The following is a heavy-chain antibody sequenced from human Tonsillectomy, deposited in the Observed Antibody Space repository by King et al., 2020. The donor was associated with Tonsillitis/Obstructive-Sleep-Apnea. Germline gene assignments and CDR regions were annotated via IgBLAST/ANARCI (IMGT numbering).Heavy chain of an antibody. J-gene: IGHJ3*02. CDR1: GGSISSSSYY. V-gene: IGHV4-39*01. D-gene: IGHD3-3*01. CDR3: ARKGSLGAFDI. Sequence: QLQESGPGLVKPSETQSLTCTVSGGSISSSSYYWVWIRQPPGKGLEWIGNIYYSGSTYYKPSLKSRVTISVDTSKSQFSLKLSSVTAADTAVYYCARKGSLGAFDIWGQGTMVTVSS. CDR2: IYYSGST.